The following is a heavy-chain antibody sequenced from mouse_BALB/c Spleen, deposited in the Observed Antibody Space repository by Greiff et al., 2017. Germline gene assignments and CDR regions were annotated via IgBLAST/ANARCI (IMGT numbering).Heavy chain of an antibody. V-gene: IGHV1S22*01. CDR3: TLSSPDY. J-gene: IGHJ2*01. CDR1: GYTFTSYW. Sequence: LQQPGSELVRPGASVKLSCKASGYTFTSYWMHWVKQRPGQGLEWIGNIYPGSGSTNYDEKFKSKATLTVDTSSSTAYMQLSSLTSEDSAVYYCTLSSPDYWGQGTTLTVSS. D-gene: IGHD1-1*01. CDR2: IYPGSGST.